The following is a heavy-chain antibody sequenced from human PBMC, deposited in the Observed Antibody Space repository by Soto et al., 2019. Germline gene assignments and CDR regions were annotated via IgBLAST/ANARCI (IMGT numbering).Heavy chain of an antibody. Sequence: QGQLVQSGSEVKKPGSSVKVSCKDSGGTFSNYVVNWVRQAPGQVLECMGRIIHIPCAANYAQKFQGRVTITAEQSTSTSYMDLSSLRSEDNAVYYCERDMTRTVVPYFDLWGQGPLVTVSS. V-gene: IGHV1-69*08. D-gene: IGHD1-7*01. CDR3: ERDMTRTVVPYFDL. CDR2: IIHIPCAA. J-gene: IGHJ4*01. CDR1: GGTFSNYV.